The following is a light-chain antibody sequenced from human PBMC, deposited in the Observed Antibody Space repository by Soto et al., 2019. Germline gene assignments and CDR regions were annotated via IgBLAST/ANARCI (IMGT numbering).Light chain of an antibody. Sequence: QSVLTQPPSASGSPGQSVTISCTGTSSDVGAFDYVSWYQQHPGKAPKLMIYGVTKRPSGVPDRFSGSKSDNTASLTVSGLQAEDEADYYCSSYGGSNNLLFGGGTQLTVL. J-gene: IGLJ2*01. CDR1: SSDVGAFDY. CDR2: GVT. CDR3: SSYGGSNNLL. V-gene: IGLV2-8*01.